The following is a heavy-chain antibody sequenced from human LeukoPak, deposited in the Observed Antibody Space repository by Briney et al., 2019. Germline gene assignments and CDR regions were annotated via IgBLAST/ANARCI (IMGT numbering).Heavy chain of an antibody. V-gene: IGHV1-2*02. CDR3: ARDTADHYNWLGP. Sequence: ASVKVSCKASGYTFSDYYMHWVRQAPGQGLEWMGWINPNTGATIYAQKFQGRVTMTRATTTTTVYMELSRLTSDDTAVYYCARDTADHYNWLGPWGQGTLVTVSP. D-gene: IGHD5-18*01. CDR2: INPNTGAT. J-gene: IGHJ5*02. CDR1: GYTFSDYY.